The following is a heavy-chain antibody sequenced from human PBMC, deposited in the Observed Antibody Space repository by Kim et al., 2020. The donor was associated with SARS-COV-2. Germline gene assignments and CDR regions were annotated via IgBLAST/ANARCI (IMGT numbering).Heavy chain of an antibody. J-gene: IGHJ4*02. V-gene: IGHV4-39*01. CDR2: IYYSGST. CDR3: AWYSSSSVRFDY. Sequence: SETLSLTCTVSGGSISSSSYYWGWIRQPPGKGLEWIGSIYYSGSTYYNPSLKSRVTISVDTSKNQFSLKLSSVTAADTAVYYCAWYSSSSVRFDYWGQGT. CDR1: GGSISSSSYY. D-gene: IGHD6-6*01.